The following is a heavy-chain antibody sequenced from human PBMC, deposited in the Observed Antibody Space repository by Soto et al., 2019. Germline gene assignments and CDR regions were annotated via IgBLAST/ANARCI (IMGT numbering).Heavy chain of an antibody. V-gene: IGHV4-59*01. CDR3: AREGNLGRWIQPLDS. D-gene: IGHD2-2*03. Sequence: SETLSLTCTGSGDSISRYSWSWSRQPPGKGLEWIGNIHYNGNTKYSPSLKSRVTMSVDTSKNHFSLKLISVTTADTAVYFCAREGNLGRWIQPLDSWGQGTLVT. CDR1: GDSISRYS. CDR2: IHYNGNT. J-gene: IGHJ4*02.